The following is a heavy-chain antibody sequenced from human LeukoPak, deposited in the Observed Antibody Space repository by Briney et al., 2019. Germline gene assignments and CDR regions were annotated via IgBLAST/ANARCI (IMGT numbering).Heavy chain of an antibody. CDR2: TYYRSKWYY. CDR1: GDTVSSNSAA. J-gene: IGHJ3*01. V-gene: IGHV6-1*01. Sequence: SQTLSLTCDISGDTVSSNSAAWNWIRQSPSRGLEWLGRTYYRSKWYYDYAVCVKSRITISPDTSKNQSSLQLNSVTADDTAVYYCARGFALDFWGQGTMVTVSS. CDR3: ARGFALDF.